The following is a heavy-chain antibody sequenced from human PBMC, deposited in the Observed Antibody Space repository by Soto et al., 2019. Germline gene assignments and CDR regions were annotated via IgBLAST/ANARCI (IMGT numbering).Heavy chain of an antibody. CDR3: ARVGATVTSQALGFDH. CDR1: GGSISSHY. J-gene: IGHJ4*02. D-gene: IGHD4-17*01. CDR2: LYYTGST. V-gene: IGHV4-59*11. Sequence: QAQLQESGPGLVRPSETLSLTCTVSGGSISSHYWSWVRQPPGKGLEWIGYLYYTGSTNYNASLKSQVTMSLDMSKNQFSLMLTSVTAADTAVYYCARVGATVTSQALGFDHWGQGILVTVSS.